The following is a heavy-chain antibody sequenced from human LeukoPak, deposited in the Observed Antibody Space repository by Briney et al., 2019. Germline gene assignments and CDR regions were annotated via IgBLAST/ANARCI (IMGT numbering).Heavy chain of an antibody. V-gene: IGHV4-59*01. CDR3: AREITYDFWSGRFDY. CDR1: SGSISSYY. D-gene: IGHD3-3*01. CDR2: IYYSGST. J-gene: IGHJ4*02. Sequence: SETLSLTCTVSSGSISSYYWSWIRQPPRKGLEWIGYIYYSGSTNYNPSLKSRVTISVDTSKDQFSLKLSSVTAADTAVYYCAREITYDFWSGRFDYWGQGTLVTVSS.